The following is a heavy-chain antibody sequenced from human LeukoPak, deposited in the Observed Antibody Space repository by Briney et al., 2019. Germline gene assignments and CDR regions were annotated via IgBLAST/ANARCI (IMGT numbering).Heavy chain of an antibody. CDR3: AYDSSGYYFYYYGMDV. Sequence: ASVKVSFNGSGYTFTSYYMHWVRHPPAQGLEWMGIINPSGGSTSYAQKFQGRVTMTRDTSTSTVYMELSSLRSEDTAVYYCAYDSSGYYFYYYGMDVWGQGTTVTVSS. D-gene: IGHD3-22*01. CDR2: INPSGGST. J-gene: IGHJ6*02. V-gene: IGHV1-46*01. CDR1: GYTFTSYY.